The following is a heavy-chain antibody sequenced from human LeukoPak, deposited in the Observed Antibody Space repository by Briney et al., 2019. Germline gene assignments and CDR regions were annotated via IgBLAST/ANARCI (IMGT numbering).Heavy chain of an antibody. CDR1: GGTFSSYA. D-gene: IGHD7-27*01. V-gene: IGHV1-69*13. Sequence: SVKVSCKASGGTFSSYAISWVRQAPGQGLEWMGGIIPIFGTANYAQKFQGRVTITADESTSTAYMELSSLRSEDTAVYFCARGLGPGDYFDYWGQGSLVTVSS. CDR2: IIPIFGTA. CDR3: ARGLGPGDYFDY. J-gene: IGHJ4*02.